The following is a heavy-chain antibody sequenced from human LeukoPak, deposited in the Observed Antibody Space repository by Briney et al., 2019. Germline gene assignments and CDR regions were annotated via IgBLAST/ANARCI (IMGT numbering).Heavy chain of an antibody. CDR2: IRYDGSNK. Sequence: GGSLRLSCAASGFTFSSYGMHWVRQAPGKGLEWVAFIRYDGSNKYYADSVKGRFTISRDNSKNTLYLQMNSLRAEDTAVYYCARGDSSGYYYFGYWGQGTLVTVSS. CDR3: ARGDSSGYYYFGY. V-gene: IGHV3-30*02. CDR1: GFTFSSYG. D-gene: IGHD3-22*01. J-gene: IGHJ4*02.